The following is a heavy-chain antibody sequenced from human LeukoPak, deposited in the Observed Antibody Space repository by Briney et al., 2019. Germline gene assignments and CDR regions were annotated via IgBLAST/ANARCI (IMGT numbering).Heavy chain of an antibody. J-gene: IGHJ4*02. CDR1: GFMFSDYF. CDR2: ISSNSKYT. Sequence: GGSLRLSCTASGFMFSDYFMSWIRQAPGKELEWISYISSNSKYTKYADSVMGRFTISRDNAKKSLYLQMNSLRAEDTAVYYCARDNGNKYYFDYWGQGTLVTVSS. CDR3: ARDNGNKYYFDY. V-gene: IGHV3-11*05. D-gene: IGHD2-8*01.